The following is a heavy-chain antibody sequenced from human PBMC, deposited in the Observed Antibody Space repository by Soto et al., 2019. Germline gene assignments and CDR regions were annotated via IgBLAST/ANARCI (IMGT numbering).Heavy chain of an antibody. CDR3: ASIGDGGDY. J-gene: IGHJ4*02. CDR2: INHSGST. D-gene: IGHD3-16*01. V-gene: IGHV4-34*01. CDR1: GGSFSGYY. Sequence: PSETLSLTCAVYGGSFSGYYWSWIRQPPGKGLEWIGEINHSGSTNYNPSLKSRVTISVDTSKNQFSLKLSSVTAADTAVYYCASIGDGGDYWGQGTLVTVSS.